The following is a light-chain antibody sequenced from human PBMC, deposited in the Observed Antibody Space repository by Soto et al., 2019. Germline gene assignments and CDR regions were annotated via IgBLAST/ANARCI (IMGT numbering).Light chain of an antibody. V-gene: IGKV3-20*01. CDR3: QQFGYSPRFT. CDR1: ESISSSY. J-gene: IGKJ3*01. Sequence: EVVLTQSPDTLLLSPGERATLSCRASESISSSYLAWYQQKPGQAPRLLIYGASSRASGVPDRFSGSESETDFILPIIRLEPDDAAVYYCQQFGYSPRFTFGPGTKVQIE. CDR2: GAS.